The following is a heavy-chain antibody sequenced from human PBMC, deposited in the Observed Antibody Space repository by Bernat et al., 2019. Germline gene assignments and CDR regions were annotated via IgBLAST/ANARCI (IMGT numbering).Heavy chain of an antibody. Sequence: VQLVESGGGVVQPGRSLRLSCAASGFTFDDYAMHWVRQAPGKGLEWVSLISGDGGSTYYAESVKGRFTISRDNSKNSLYLQMNSLRTEDTALYYCAKVGASLDLLQKDYYYGMDVWGQGTTVTVSS. CDR1: GFTFDDYA. V-gene: IGHV3-43*02. D-gene: IGHD1-26*01. J-gene: IGHJ6*02. CDR3: AKVGASLDLLQKDYYYGMDV. CDR2: ISGDGGST.